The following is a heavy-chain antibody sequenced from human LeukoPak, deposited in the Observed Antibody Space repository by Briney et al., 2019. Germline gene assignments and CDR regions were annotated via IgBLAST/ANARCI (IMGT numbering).Heavy chain of an antibody. V-gene: IGHV3-23*01. J-gene: IGHJ6*04. CDR2: ISGSGGST. CDR1: GFTFSSYA. CDR3: AKVTVAGNYYYYYGMDV. D-gene: IGHD6-19*01. Sequence: GRSLRLSCAASGFTFSSYAMSWVRQAPGKGLEWVSDISGSGGSTYYADSVKGRFTIYRDNSKNTLYLQMNSLRAEDTAVYYCAKVTVAGNYYYYYGMDVWGKGTTVTVSS.